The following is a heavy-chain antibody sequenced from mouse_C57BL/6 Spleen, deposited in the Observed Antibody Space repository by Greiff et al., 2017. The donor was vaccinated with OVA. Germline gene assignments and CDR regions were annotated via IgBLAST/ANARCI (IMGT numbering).Heavy chain of an antibody. J-gene: IGHJ3*01. CDR2: ISYSGST. CDR1: GYSITSGYD. CDR3: ARGGDYDGAWFAY. D-gene: IGHD2-4*01. Sequence: VQLKESGPGMVKPSQSLSLTCTVTGYSITSGYDWHWIRHFPGNKLEWMGYISYSGSTNYNPSLKSRISITHDTSKNHFFLKLNSVTTEDTATYYCARGGDYDGAWFAYWGQGTLVTVSA. V-gene: IGHV3-1*01.